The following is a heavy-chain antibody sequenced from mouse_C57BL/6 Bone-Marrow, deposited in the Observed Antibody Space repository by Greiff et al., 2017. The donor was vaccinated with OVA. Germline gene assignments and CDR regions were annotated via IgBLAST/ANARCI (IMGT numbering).Heavy chain of an antibody. V-gene: IGHV1-81*01. Sequence: VKLQESGAELARPGASVKLSCKASGYTFTSYGISWVKQRTGQGLEWIGEIYPRSGNTYYNEKFKGKATLTADKSSSTAYMELRSLTSEDSAVYFCARDGSEYAMEYWGEGTSVTVSS. CDR2: IYPRSGNT. CDR3: ARDGSEYAMEY. D-gene: IGHD1-1*01. J-gene: IGHJ4*01. CDR1: GYTFTSYG.